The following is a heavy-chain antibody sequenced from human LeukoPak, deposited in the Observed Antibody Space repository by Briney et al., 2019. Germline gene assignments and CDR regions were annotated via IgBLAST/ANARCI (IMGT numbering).Heavy chain of an antibody. D-gene: IGHD1-7*01. V-gene: IGHV4-31*03. CDR1: GGSISSGGYY. CDR2: IYYSGST. J-gene: IGHJ4*02. CDR3: ARYFHGKHWNYYFDY. Sequence: SETLSLTCTVSGGSISSGGYYWSWIRQHPGKGLEWIGYIYYSGSTYYNPSLKSRVTISVDTSKNQFSLKLSSVTAADTAVYYCARYFHGKHWNYYFDYWGQGTLVTVSS.